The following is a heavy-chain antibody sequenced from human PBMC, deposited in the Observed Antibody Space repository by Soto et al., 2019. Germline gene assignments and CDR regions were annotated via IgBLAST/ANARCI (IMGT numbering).Heavy chain of an antibody. CDR1: GYTFTSYD. CDR2: MNPSSGNT. V-gene: IGHV1-8*01. CDR3: AREMTTRGMEV. Sequence: QVQLVQSGAEVKKPGPSVKVSCKASGYTFTSYDINWVRQATGQGLEWRGWMNPSSGNTGYAQKFQGRVTMTRNTSITTAYMELSSLRSEVTAVYCCAREMTTRGMEVWGQGTRVTVSS. J-gene: IGHJ6*02. D-gene: IGHD1-1*01.